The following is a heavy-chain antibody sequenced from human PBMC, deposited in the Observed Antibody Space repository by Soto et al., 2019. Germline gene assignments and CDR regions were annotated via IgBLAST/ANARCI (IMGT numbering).Heavy chain of an antibody. J-gene: IGHJ4*02. CDR2: ISAYNGNI. Sequence: ASVKVSCKASGYTFTSYGISWVRQAPGQGLEWMGWISAYNGNIKYAQKLQGRVTMTTDTSTSTAYMELRSLRSDDTAVYYCARSPTSQYYYDSSGYYPYFDYWGQGTLVTVSS. D-gene: IGHD3-22*01. CDR1: GYTFTSYG. V-gene: IGHV1-18*01. CDR3: ARSPTSQYYYDSSGYYPYFDY.